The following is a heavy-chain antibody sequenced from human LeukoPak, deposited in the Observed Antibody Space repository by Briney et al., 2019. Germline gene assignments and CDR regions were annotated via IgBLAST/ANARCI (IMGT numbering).Heavy chain of an antibody. CDR3: ARTGGSSWPRDNWFDP. Sequence: SETLSLTCTVSGGSISSYYWSWIRQPAGKGLEWIGRIYTSGSTNYNPSLKSRVTMSVDTSKNQFSLKLSSVTAADTAVYYCARTGGSSWPRDNWFDPWGQGTLVTVSS. D-gene: IGHD6-13*01. V-gene: IGHV4-4*07. CDR2: IYTSGST. CDR1: GGSISSYY. J-gene: IGHJ5*02.